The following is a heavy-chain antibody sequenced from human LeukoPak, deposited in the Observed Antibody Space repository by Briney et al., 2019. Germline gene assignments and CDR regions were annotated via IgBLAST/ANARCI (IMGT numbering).Heavy chain of an antibody. D-gene: IGHD1-26*01. Sequence: SETLSLTCTVSGGSISSYYWSWLRQPAGKGLEWIGRIYTSGSTNYNPSLKSRVTMSVDTSKNQFSLKLSSVTAADTAVYYCARDREAVGSFDYWGQGTLVTVSS. V-gene: IGHV4-4*07. J-gene: IGHJ4*02. CDR1: GGSISSYY. CDR2: IYTSGST. CDR3: ARDREAVGSFDY.